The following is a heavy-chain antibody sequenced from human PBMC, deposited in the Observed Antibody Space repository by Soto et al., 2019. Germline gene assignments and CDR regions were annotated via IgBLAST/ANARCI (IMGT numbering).Heavy chain of an antibody. CDR1: GGTFSSYA. J-gene: IGHJ6*02. Sequence: SVKVSCKASGGTFSSYAISWVRQAPGQGLEWMGGIIPIFGTANYAQKFQGRVTITADESTSTAYMELSSLRSEDTAVYYCAREDCSSTSCYTGDYYYYYGMDVWGQGTTVTVSS. CDR2: IIPIFGTA. V-gene: IGHV1-69*13. CDR3: AREDCSSTSCYTGDYYYYYGMDV. D-gene: IGHD2-2*02.